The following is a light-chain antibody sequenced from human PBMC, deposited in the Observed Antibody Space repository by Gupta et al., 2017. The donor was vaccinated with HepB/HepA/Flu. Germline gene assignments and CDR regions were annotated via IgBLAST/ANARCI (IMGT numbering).Light chain of an antibody. Sequence: SYVLTQPPSVSVAPGKTATVTCGGNNIGSKSVHWYQQKAGQAPVLVVYDDRDRPSGIPERFSGSNSGNTATLTISRVESGDEADDYCQVWDGSSDHYVFGTGTKVTVL. CDR1: NIGSKS. CDR3: QVWDGSSDHYV. V-gene: IGLV3-21*03. J-gene: IGLJ1*01. CDR2: DDR.